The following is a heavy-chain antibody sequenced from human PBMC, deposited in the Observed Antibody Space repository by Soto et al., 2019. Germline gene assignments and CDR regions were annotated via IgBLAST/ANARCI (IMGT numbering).Heavy chain of an antibody. Sequence: QVQLQESGPGLVKPSQTLSLTCTVSGDSISSDDYYWSWIRQPPGKGLEWIGYIYYSGSTYYNPSLKCRITISVDTSKNQFSLNLNSVTAADTAVYYCARERVATHYLDYWGQGTLVTVSS. CDR3: ARERVATHYLDY. V-gene: IGHV4-30-4*01. D-gene: IGHD2-15*01. J-gene: IGHJ4*02. CDR2: IYYSGST. CDR1: GDSISSDDYY.